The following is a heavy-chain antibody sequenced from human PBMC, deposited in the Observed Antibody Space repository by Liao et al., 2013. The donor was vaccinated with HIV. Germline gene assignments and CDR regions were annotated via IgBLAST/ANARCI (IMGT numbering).Heavy chain of an antibody. Sequence: QVKLQESGPGLVKPSETLSLTCTVSGVSMNNYHWSWIRQPAGKGLEWIGRIFSGGSTDYNPSLKSRVTMSVDTSKKYFSLSLTSVTAADTAVYYCVREERGNYGYFFDSWGQGTLVTVSS. V-gene: IGHV4-4*07. D-gene: IGHD4-17*01. CDR1: GVSMNNYH. CDR3: VREERGNYGYFFDS. CDR2: IFSGGST. J-gene: IGHJ4*02.